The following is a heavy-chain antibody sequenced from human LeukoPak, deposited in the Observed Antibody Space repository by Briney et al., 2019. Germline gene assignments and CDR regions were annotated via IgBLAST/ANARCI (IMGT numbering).Heavy chain of an antibody. V-gene: IGHV3-30*03. J-gene: IGHJ4*02. CDR2: ISFDGSNK. CDR3: ARDFGWLSGFDY. CDR1: GFTFSSYW. Sequence: PGGSLRLSCAASGFTFSSYWMHWVRQAPGEGLEWVAVISFDGSNKYYGDSLKGRFTISRDNSKNTLYLQMNSLRGEDMAIYYCARDFGWLSGFDYWGQGTLVTVSS. D-gene: IGHD3-9*01.